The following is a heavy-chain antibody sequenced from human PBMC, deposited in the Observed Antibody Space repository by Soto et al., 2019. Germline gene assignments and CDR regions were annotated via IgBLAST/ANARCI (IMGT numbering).Heavy chain of an antibody. J-gene: IGHJ4*02. D-gene: IGHD4-17*01. V-gene: IGHV4-30-4*01. Sequence: QVQLQESGPGLVKPSQTLSLTCTVSGGSISSGDYYWSWIRQPPGKGLEWIGYIYYSGSTYYNPSRKSRVTISVDTSKNQFSLKLSSVTAADTAVYYCARNDYGDQKPPFPDYWGQGTLVTVSS. CDR1: GGSISSGDYY. CDR2: IYYSGST. CDR3: ARNDYGDQKPPFPDY.